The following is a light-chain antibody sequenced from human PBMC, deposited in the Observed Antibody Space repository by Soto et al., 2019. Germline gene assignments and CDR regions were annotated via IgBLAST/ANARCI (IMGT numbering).Light chain of an antibody. CDR1: SSDVGGYSY. CDR2: EVT. J-gene: IGLJ1*01. Sequence: QSALTQPASVSGSPGQSITISCTGTSSDVGGYSYVSWYQQYPGKAPKLIIYEVTNRPSGVSNRFSGSKSGNTASLTISGLQAEDEADYYCSSYTSSNTLYVFAAGTKVTVL. CDR3: SSYTSSNTLYV. V-gene: IGLV2-14*01.